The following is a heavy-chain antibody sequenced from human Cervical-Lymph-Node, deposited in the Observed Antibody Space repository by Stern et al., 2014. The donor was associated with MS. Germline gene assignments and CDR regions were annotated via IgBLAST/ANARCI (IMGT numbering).Heavy chain of an antibody. V-gene: IGHV3-11*01. D-gene: IGHD6-19*01. Sequence: VQLLESGGGLVKPGGSLRLSCAASGFTFSDYYMPWIRQAPGKGLEWVSFFSSSGSHIYYADSVKGRFTISRDNAKNSLYLQINSPRAEDTAVYYCARESGWKFDYWGQGTVVTVSS. CDR3: ARESGWKFDY. CDR2: FSSSGSHI. CDR1: GFTFSDYY. J-gene: IGHJ4*02.